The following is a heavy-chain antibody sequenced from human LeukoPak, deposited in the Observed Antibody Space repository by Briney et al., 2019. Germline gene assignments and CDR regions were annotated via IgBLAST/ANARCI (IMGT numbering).Heavy chain of an antibody. Sequence: ASVKVSCKASGYIFTSYYMHWVRQAPGQGLEWMGIINPSGGSTSYAQKFQGRVTTTRDMSTSTVYMELSSLRSEDTAVYYCARGYYYDSSGYSTLFDYWGQGTLVTVSS. CDR3: ARGYYYDSSGYSTLFDY. V-gene: IGHV1-46*01. CDR2: INPSGGST. J-gene: IGHJ4*02. D-gene: IGHD3-22*01. CDR1: GYIFTSYY.